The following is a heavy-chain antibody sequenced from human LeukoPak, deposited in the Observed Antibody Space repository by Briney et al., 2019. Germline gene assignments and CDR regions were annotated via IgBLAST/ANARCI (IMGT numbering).Heavy chain of an antibody. V-gene: IGHV1-8*02. CDR1: GVTFSNNS. Sequence: ASVKVSCKTSGVTFSNNSITWVRQAPGQGLEWMGWMNPNSGNTGYAQKFQGRVTMTRNTSISTAYMELSSLRSEDTAVYYCARALRYFVDYYYYGMDVWGQGTTVTVSS. CDR2: MNPNSGNT. CDR3: ARALRYFVDYYYYGMDV. J-gene: IGHJ6*02. D-gene: IGHD3-9*01.